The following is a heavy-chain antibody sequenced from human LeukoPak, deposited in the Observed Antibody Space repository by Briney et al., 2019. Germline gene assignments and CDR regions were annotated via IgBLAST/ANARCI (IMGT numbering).Heavy chain of an antibody. CDR2: IKSKTDGGTT. Sequence: TSGGSLRLSCAASGFTFSNAWMSWVRQAPGKGLEWVGRIKSKTDGGTTDYAAPVKGRFTISRDDSKNTLYLQMNSLKTEDTAVYYCTTAHSSSWYWFDPWGQGNPGHRLL. CDR1: GFTFSNAW. D-gene: IGHD6-13*01. V-gene: IGHV3-15*01. CDR3: TTAHSSSWYWFDP. J-gene: IGHJ5*02.